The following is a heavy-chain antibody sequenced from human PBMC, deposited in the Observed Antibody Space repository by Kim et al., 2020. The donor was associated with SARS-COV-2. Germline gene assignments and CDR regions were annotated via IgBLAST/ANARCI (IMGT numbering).Heavy chain of an antibody. CDR3: VRGYAGGPFDL. CDR2: INRNSDST. CDR1: GFTFDDYG. Sequence: GGSLRLSCAASGFTFDDYGMSWVRQAPGKGLEWVPGINRNSDSTGYADSVKGRFTISRDNAKNSLFLQMNSPRAEDTALYHCVRGYAGGPFDLWGQGTLV. V-gene: IGHV3-20*01. J-gene: IGHJ4*02. D-gene: IGHD3-16*01.